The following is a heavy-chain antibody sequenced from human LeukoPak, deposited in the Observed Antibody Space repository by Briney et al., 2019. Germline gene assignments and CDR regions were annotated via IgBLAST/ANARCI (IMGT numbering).Heavy chain of an antibody. CDR2: ISSGGDST. D-gene: IGHD6-19*01. CDR3: AGRKGWLEPLDF. CDR1: GFTFITYA. Sequence: PGGSLRLSCAASGFTFITYAMHWVRQAPGKGLEWVSGISSGGDSTKCADSVKGRFTITRDNSKNTLYLQMNSLRAEDTAVYYCAGRKGWLEPLDFWGQGTLVTVSS. J-gene: IGHJ4*02. V-gene: IGHV3-23*01.